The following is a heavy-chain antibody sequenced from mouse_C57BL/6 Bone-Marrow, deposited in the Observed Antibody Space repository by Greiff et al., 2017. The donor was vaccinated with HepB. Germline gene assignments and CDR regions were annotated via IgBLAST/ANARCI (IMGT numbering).Heavy chain of an antibody. CDR2: IHPNSGST. Sequence: QVQLQQPGAELVKPGASVKLSCKASGYTFTSYWMHWVKQRPGQGLEWIGMIHPNSGSTNYNEKFKSKATLTVDKSSSTAYMQLSSLTSEDSAVYSGARLGYYYGSPYAMDYWGQGTSVTVSS. V-gene: IGHV1-64*01. CDR3: ARLGYYYGSPYAMDY. D-gene: IGHD1-1*01. CDR1: GYTFTSYW. J-gene: IGHJ4*01.